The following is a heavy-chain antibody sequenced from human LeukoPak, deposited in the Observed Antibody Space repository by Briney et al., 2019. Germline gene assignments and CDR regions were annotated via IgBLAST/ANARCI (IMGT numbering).Heavy chain of an antibody. CDR3: AKQRAGSAWFTLDF. CDR2: IWYDGSPK. J-gene: IGHJ4*02. CDR1: GFTFSNYA. V-gene: IGHV3-33*03. Sequence: GGSLRLSCAASGFTFSNYAMHWVRQAPGKGLEWVAVIWYDGSPKYYPDSVKGRFTISRDNSKNTLYLQMSSLRAEDTALYYCAKQRAGSAWFTLDFWGPGTLVTVSS. D-gene: IGHD6-19*01.